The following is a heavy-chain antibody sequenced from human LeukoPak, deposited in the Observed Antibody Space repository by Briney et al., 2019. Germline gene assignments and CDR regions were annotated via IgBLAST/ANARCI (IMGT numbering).Heavy chain of an antibody. CDR2: IRDDGSTR. CDR1: GFTFSRYG. V-gene: IGHV3-30*02. Sequence: GGSLRLSCAASGFTFSRYGLHWVRQAPGKGLEWVAFIRDDGSTRYYADSVKGRFTVSRDNSKNTLYLQMDSLRTEDTAVYYCARDEQDYWGQGTLVTVSS. CDR3: ARDEQDY. D-gene: IGHD1/OR15-1a*01. J-gene: IGHJ4*02.